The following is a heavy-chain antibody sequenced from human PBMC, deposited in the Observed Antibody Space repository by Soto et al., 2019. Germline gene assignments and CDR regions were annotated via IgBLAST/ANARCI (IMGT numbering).Heavy chain of an antibody. V-gene: IGHV2-26*01. CDR2: IFSNDEK. D-gene: IGHD2-2*01. J-gene: IGHJ6*02. CDR3: ALTLYCISTSCYGLDYYYGMDV. Sequence: SGPTLVNPTETLTLTCTVSGFSLSNARMGVSWIRQPPGKALEWLAHIFSNDEKSYSTSLKSRLTISKDTSKSHVVLTMTNMDPVDTATYYCALTLYCISTSCYGLDYYYGMDVWGQGTTVTVSS. CDR1: GFSLSNARMG.